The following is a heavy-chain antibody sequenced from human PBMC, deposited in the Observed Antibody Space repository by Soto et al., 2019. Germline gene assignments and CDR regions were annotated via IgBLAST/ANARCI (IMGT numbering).Heavy chain of an antibody. CDR3: ARYLPYYDILTGYYKDFWFDP. CDR2: ISAYNGNT. CDR1: GYTVTSYG. D-gene: IGHD3-9*01. Sequence: ASVKVACKASGYTVTSYGISWVRQAPGQGLEWMGWISAYNGNTNYAQKLQGRVTMTTDTSTSTAYMELRSLRSDDTAVYYCARYLPYYDILTGYYKDFWFDPWGQGTLVTVS. V-gene: IGHV1-18*01. J-gene: IGHJ5*02.